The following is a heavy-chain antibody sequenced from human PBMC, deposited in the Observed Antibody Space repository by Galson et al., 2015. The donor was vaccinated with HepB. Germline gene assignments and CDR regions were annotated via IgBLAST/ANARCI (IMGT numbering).Heavy chain of an antibody. CDR3: ARSRGYSSGWYPPQHAFDI. Sequence: SLRLSCAASGFTFSSYAMHWVRQAPGKGLEWVAVISYDGSNKYYADSVKGRFTISRDNSKNTLYLQMNSLRAEDTAVYYCARSRGYSSGWYPPQHAFDIWGQGTMVTVSS. V-gene: IGHV3-30-3*01. D-gene: IGHD6-19*01. J-gene: IGHJ3*02. CDR1: GFTFSSYA. CDR2: ISYDGSNK.